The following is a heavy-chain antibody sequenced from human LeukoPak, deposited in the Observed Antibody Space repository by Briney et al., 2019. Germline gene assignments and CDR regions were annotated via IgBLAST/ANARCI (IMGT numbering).Heavy chain of an antibody. CDR2: ISSSGSTI. J-gene: IGHJ6*04. CDR3: AELGITMIGGV. V-gene: IGHV3-48*01. CDR1: GFAFSDYW. Sequence: GGSLRLSCAASGFAFSDYWMNWVRQAPGKGLEWVSYISSSGSTIYYADSVKGRFTISRDKAKNSLYLQMNSLRAEDTAVYYCAELGITMIGGVWGKGTTVTISS. D-gene: IGHD3-10*02.